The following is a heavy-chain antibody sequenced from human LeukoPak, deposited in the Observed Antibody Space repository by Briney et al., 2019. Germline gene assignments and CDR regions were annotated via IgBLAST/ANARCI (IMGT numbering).Heavy chain of an antibody. Sequence: SVKVSCRASGGTFSSYAISWVRQAPGQGLEWMGGIIPIFGTANYAQKFQGRVTITADESTSTAYMELSSLRSEDTAVYYCARDRRLGSTNYFDYWGQGTLVTVSS. D-gene: IGHD2-2*01. CDR1: GGTFSSYA. CDR3: ARDRRLGSTNYFDY. V-gene: IGHV1-69*13. CDR2: IIPIFGTA. J-gene: IGHJ4*02.